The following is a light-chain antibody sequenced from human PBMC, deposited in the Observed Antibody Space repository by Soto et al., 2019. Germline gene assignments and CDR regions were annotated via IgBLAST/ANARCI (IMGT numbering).Light chain of an antibody. J-gene: IGKJ1*01. V-gene: IGKV3-20*01. Sequence: EIVLTQSPGTLSVSPGERATLSCRASQTISSNYLAWYQQKPGQAPSLLIYGTSSRATGIPDRFSGSGSGTDFPLTISRLEPEDSAIYYCQKYDTAPQTFGQGTKVEIK. CDR1: QTISSNY. CDR3: QKYDTAPQT. CDR2: GTS.